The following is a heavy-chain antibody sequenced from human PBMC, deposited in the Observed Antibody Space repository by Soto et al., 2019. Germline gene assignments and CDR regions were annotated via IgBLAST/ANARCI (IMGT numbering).Heavy chain of an antibody. D-gene: IGHD6-13*01. Sequence: ASVKVSCKASGGTFSSYTISWVRQAPGQGLEWMGRIIPILGIANYAQKFQGRVTITADKSTSTAYMELSSLRSEDTAVYYCASSGLADTRNEIDYWGQGTLVTSPQ. V-gene: IGHV1-69*02. CDR2: IIPILGIA. CDR1: GGTFSSYT. J-gene: IGHJ4*02. CDR3: ASSGLADTRNEIDY.